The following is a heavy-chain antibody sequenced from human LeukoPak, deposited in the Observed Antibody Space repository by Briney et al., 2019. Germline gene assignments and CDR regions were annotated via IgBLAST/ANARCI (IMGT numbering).Heavy chain of an antibody. D-gene: IGHD3-22*01. Sequence: GGSLRLSCAASGFTVSSNYMSWVRQAPGKGLEWVSVIYSGGSTYYADSVKGRFTISRDNSKNTLYLQMNSLRAEDTAVYYCARERPLYYDSSGYIDYWGQGTLVTVYS. CDR1: GFTVSSNY. CDR2: IYSGGST. J-gene: IGHJ4*02. V-gene: IGHV3-53*01. CDR3: ARERPLYYDSSGYIDY.